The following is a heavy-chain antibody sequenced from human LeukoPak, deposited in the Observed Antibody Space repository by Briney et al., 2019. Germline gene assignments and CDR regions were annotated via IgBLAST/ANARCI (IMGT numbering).Heavy chain of an antibody. V-gene: IGHV1-69*01. J-gene: IGHJ6*03. CDR1: GGTFSGYA. D-gene: IGHD2-2*02. CDR3: AREEDRYCSSTSCYTPLASYYMDV. CDR2: IIPIFGTA. Sequence: SVKVSCKASGGTFSGYAISWVRQAPGQGLEWMVGIIPIFGTANYAQKTPGSVTITAEESASTAYMELSSLRSEDTAVYYCAREEDRYCSSTSCYTPLASYYMDVWGKGTTATVSS.